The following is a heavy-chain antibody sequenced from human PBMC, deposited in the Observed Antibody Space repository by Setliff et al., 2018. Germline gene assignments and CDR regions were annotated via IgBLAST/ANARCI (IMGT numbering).Heavy chain of an antibody. Sequence: SETLSLTCTVSGDSMSDSYWIWIRQAPGKGLENIAFIHASGSAHHNPSLRSRVTISVDKSKNQFSLKLTSVTAADTAIYYCARGGRDNGDYVYIQHWGQGTLVTVAS. CDR2: IHASGSA. J-gene: IGHJ1*01. V-gene: IGHV4-4*08. CDR3: ARGGRDNGDYVYIQH. CDR1: GDSMSDSY. D-gene: IGHD4-17*01.